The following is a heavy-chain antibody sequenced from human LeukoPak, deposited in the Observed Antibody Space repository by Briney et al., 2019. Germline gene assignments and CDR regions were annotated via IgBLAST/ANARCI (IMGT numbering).Heavy chain of an antibody. J-gene: IGHJ4*02. CDR1: GFTFSSYS. Sequence: GGSLRLSCAASGFTFSSYSMNWVRQVPGKGLEWVSSISSSSSYIYHADSVKGGFTTSRDNAKNSLYLQMNTLRAEDTAVYYCARALKISGYHFDYWGQGTLVTVSS. CDR3: ARALKISGYHFDY. D-gene: IGHD5-18*01. V-gene: IGHV3-21*01. CDR2: ISSSSSYI.